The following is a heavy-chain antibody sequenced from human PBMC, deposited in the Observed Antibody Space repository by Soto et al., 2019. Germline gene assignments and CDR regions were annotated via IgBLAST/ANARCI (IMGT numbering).Heavy chain of an antibody. CDR2: IYYSGST. CDR1: GGSISSYY. D-gene: IGHD3-3*01. J-gene: IGHJ4*02. Sequence: PSETLSLTCTVSGGSISSYYWSWIGQPPGKGLEWIGYIYYSGSTNYNPSLKSRVTISVDTSKNQFSLKLSSVTAADTAVYYCARSDFWSGYYTDYWGQGTLVTVSS. CDR3: ARSDFWSGYYTDY. V-gene: IGHV4-59*08.